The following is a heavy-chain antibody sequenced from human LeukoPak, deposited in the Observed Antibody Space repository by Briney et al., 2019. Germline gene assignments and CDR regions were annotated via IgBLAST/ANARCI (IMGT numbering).Heavy chain of an antibody. CDR2: ISYDGSNK. V-gene: IGHV3-30*18. CDR3: AKEAGGSRYFDY. CDR1: GFTFSSYG. J-gene: IGHJ4*02. Sequence: GRSLRLSCAASGFTFSSYGMHWVRQAPGKGLEGVAVISYDGSNKYYADSVKGRFTISRDNSKNTLYLQMNSLRAEDTAVYYCAKEAGGSRYFDYWGQGTLVTVSS. D-gene: IGHD2-15*01.